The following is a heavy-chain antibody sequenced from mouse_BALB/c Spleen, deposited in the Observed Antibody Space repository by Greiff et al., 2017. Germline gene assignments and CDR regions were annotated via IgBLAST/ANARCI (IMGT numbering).Heavy chain of an antibody. CDR1: GYSFTSYY. CDR3: TRDYRYDVGLFDY. Sequence: QVQLQQPGAELVKPGASVKLSCKASGYSFTSYYMYWVKQRPGQGLEWIGGINPSNGGTNFNEKFKSKATLTVDKSSSTAYMQLSSLTSEDSAVYYCTRDYRYDVGLFDYWGQGTTLTVSS. CDR2: INPSNGGT. D-gene: IGHD2-14*01. V-gene: IGHV1S81*02. J-gene: IGHJ2*01.